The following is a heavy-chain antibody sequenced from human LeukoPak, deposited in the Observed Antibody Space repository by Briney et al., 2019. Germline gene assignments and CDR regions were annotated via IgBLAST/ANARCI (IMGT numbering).Heavy chain of an antibody. CDR3: ASIGKAARPDY. CDR2: ISSNGDST. Sequence: GGSLRLSCAASGFTFSTYAMHWVRQAPGKGLEYVSAISSNGDSTYYAMSVKGRFTISRDNSKNTLYLQMGTLREEDMAVYYCASIGKAARPDYWGQGTLVTVSS. V-gene: IGHV3-64*01. CDR1: GFTFSTYA. D-gene: IGHD6-6*01. J-gene: IGHJ4*02.